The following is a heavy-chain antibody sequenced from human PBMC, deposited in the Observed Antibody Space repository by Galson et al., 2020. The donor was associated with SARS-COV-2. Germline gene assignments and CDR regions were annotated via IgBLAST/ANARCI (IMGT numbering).Heavy chain of an antibody. CDR1: GGSISSGSHY. Sequence: SQTLPLTCTVSGGSISSGSHYWSWIRPPAGKGLEWIGRIHTSGGTNYNPSLKSRVSISLYTSRNQFSLKLSAVTVADTDVYYCVRDAYGFGSGYHYYYGVGVWGQGNTGTVSS. V-gene: IGHV4-61*02. CDR2: IHTSGGT. CDR3: VRDAYGFGSGYHYYYGVGV. J-gene: IGHJ6*02. D-gene: IGHD3-3*01.